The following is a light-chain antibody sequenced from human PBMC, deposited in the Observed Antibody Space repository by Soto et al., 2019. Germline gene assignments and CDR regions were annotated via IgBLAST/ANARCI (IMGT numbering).Light chain of an antibody. V-gene: IGKV3-15*01. J-gene: IGKJ1*01. CDR1: QSVSSN. CDR2: GAS. CDR3: QQYNNWPPWT. Sequence: EIVMTQSPATLSVSPGERATLSCRASQSVSSNLAWYQQKPGQAPRLLIYGASTRATGIPARFRGSGSGTEFTLTISRLQSEDFAVYYCQQYNNWPPWTFGQGPKVEIK.